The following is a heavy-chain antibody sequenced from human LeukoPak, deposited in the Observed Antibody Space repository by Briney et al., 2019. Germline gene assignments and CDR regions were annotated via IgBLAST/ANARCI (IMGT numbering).Heavy chain of an antibody. CDR1: GYTFTGYY. CDR3: ATLVSGIDY. J-gene: IGHJ4*02. Sequence: ASVRVSCKASGYTFTGYYMHWVRQAPGQGLEWLRRINPNTGGSDYAQKFQGRVTMTSDTSTSTAYMELSRLNSDDTAVYYCATLVSGIDYWGQGTLVTVSS. CDR2: INPNTGGS. V-gene: IGHV1-2*06. D-gene: IGHD1-26*01.